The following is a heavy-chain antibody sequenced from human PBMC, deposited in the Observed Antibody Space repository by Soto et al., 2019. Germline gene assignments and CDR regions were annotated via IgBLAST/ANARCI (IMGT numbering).Heavy chain of an antibody. J-gene: IGHJ4*02. CDR1: GFTFSTYA. CDR3: AIQRGYIYDFDY. D-gene: IGHD5-18*01. CDR2: ISGSGGNT. Sequence: GGSLRLSCAASGFTFSTYAMNWVRQAPGKGLEWVSGISGSGGNTYYADSVKGRFTISRDNSKNTLYLQVISLRAEDTAVYYCAIQRGYIYDFDYWGQGTLVTV. V-gene: IGHV3-23*01.